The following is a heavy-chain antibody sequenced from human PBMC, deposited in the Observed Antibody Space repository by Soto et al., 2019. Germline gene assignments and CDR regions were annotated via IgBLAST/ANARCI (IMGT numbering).Heavy chain of an antibody. CDR2: INHSGST. CDR3: ARGRSRDKYYYYYYMDV. V-gene: IGHV4-34*01. D-gene: IGHD6-6*01. CDR1: GGSFSGYY. Sequence: QVQLQQWGAGLLKPSETLSLTCAVYGGSFSGYYWSWIRQPPGKGLEWIGEINHSGSTNYTPSLKSRVTISVDTSKNQFSLKLSSVTDADTAVYYCARGRSRDKYYYYYYMDVWGKGTTVTVSS. J-gene: IGHJ6*03.